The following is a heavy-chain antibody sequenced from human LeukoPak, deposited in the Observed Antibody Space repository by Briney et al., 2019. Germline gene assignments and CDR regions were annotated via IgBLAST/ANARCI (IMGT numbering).Heavy chain of an antibody. J-gene: IGHJ5*02. CDR3: ARREYSSGWLGDNWFDP. Sequence: SETLSLTCTVSGGSISSSSYYWGWIRQPPGKGLEWIGSIYYSGSTYYNPSLKSRVTISVDTSKNQFSLKLSSVTAADTAAYYCARREYSSGWLGDNWFDPWGQGTLVTVSS. D-gene: IGHD6-19*01. CDR1: GGSISSSSYY. CDR2: IYYSGST. V-gene: IGHV4-39*01.